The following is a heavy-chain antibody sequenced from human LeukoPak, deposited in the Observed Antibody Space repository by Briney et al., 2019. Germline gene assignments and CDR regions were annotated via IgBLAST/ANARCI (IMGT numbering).Heavy chain of an antibody. CDR2: ISGSGGST. V-gene: IGHV3-23*01. CDR1: GFTFSSYA. D-gene: IGHD1-26*01. Sequence: GGSLRLSCAASGFTFSSYAMSWVRPPPGKGLEWVSSISGSGGSTYYADSVKGRFTISRDNPKNTLYLQMNSLRAEGTAVYYCGKAGATDSDVWGKGTTVAVSS. CDR3: GKAGATDSDV. J-gene: IGHJ6*04.